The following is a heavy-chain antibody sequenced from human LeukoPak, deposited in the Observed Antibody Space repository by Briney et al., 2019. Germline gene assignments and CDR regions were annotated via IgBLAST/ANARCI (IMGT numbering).Heavy chain of an antibody. CDR2: IWYDGSNK. CDR1: GFTFSSYG. Sequence: GGSLRLSCAVSGFTFSSYGMHWVRQAPGKGLEWVALIWYDGSNKYYADSVKGRFTISRDNSKNTLYLQMNSLRAEDTAIYYCARDSPTFDIWGQGTMVTVPS. V-gene: IGHV3-33*01. J-gene: IGHJ3*02. CDR3: ARDSPTFDI.